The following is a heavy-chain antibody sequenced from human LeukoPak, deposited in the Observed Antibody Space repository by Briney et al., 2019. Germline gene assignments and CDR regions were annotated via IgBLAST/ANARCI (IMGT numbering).Heavy chain of an antibody. V-gene: IGHV7-4-1*02. CDR1: GYTFTSYA. D-gene: IGHD2-21*02. CDR2: INTNTGNP. CDR3: AREGVVVTAIAAFNI. J-gene: IGHJ3*02. Sequence: GASVKVSCKAFGYTFTSYAMNGVRQTPGQGLEWMGWINTNTGNPTYAQGFTGRFVFSLDTSVSTAYLQISSLKAEDTAVYYCAREGVVVTAIAAFNIWGQGTMVTVSS.